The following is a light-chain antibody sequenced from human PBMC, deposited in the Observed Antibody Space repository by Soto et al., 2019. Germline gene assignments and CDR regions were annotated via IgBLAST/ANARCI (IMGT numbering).Light chain of an antibody. J-gene: IGKJ2*02. CDR2: GAS. Sequence: EIVMTQYPDTLSVSPGERATLSCRASQNINDKLAWFQQKPGQVPRLLIIGASTTATGVPARFSGSGSGTEFTLTISGLQSEDFAVYYCQQRGKWPSTFGPGTKVEMK. CDR1: QNINDK. V-gene: IGKV3-15*01. CDR3: QQRGKWPST.